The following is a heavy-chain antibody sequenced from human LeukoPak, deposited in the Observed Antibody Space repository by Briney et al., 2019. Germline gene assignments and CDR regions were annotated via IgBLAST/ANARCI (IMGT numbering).Heavy chain of an antibody. CDR3: ARDPLRDGYNTYYYYYMDV. CDR2: IYTSGST. V-gene: IGHV4-61*02. CDR1: GGSISSGSYY. J-gene: IGHJ6*03. Sequence: SETLSLTCTVSGGSISSGSYYWSWIRQPAGKGLEWIGRIYTSGSTNYNPSLKSRVTVSVDTSKNQFSLKLSSVTAADTAVYYCARDPLRDGYNTYYYYYMDVWGKGTTVTVSS. D-gene: IGHD5-24*01.